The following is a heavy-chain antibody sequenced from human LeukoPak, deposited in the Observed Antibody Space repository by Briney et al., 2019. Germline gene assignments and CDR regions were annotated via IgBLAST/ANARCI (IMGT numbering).Heavy chain of an antibody. J-gene: IGHJ3*02. CDR2: IYYNGST. CDR1: GGSISSGGYY. V-gene: IGHV4-31*03. D-gene: IGHD2-8*01. CDR3: AREPQTVNYCTNGVCSSNAFDI. Sequence: PSETLSLTCTVSGGSISSGGYYWRWVRKQPGKGLERNVYIYYNGSTYDNPSLKSRVTISVDTSKYKFSLKLSSVTAADTAVYYCAREPQTVNYCTNGVCSSNAFDIWGQGTMVTVSS.